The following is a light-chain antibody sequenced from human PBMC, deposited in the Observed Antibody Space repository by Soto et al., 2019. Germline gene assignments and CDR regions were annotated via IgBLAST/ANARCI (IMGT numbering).Light chain of an antibody. CDR3: ATWDDSLNGWV. CDR1: GSNIGSNI. Sequence: QSVLTQPPSESGTPGQRVTISCSGSGSNIGSNIVNWYQLLPGTAPKLLIYSHNQRPSGVPDRFSASKSGTSASLAISGLQSEDESDYYCATWDDSLNGWVFGGGTKLIVL. J-gene: IGLJ3*02. CDR2: SHN. V-gene: IGLV1-44*01.